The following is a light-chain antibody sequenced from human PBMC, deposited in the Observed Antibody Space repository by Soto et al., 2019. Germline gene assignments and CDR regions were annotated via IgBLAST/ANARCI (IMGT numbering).Light chain of an antibody. CDR2: AAS. CDR3: LQHNSYPHT. Sequence: DIQMTQSPSSLSASVGDRVTITCRASQGIRNELGWYQQKPGKAPKRLIYAASSLQSGVPSRFSGSGDGTEFTLTISSLQPEDFATYYCLQHNSYPHTFGGGTKVEIK. J-gene: IGKJ4*01. CDR1: QGIRNE. V-gene: IGKV1-17*01.